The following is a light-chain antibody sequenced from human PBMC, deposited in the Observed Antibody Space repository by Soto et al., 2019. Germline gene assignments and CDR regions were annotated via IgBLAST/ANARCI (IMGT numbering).Light chain of an antibody. CDR1: QNINIY. J-gene: IGKJ3*01. V-gene: IGKV1-33*01. CDR2: DAS. Sequence: DIPMTQSPSSLSASVGDRVTITCQASQNINIYLNWYQQSPGRAPKLLIYDASSLEKGVPSRFSGTGSGTHFTLTISSLQPEDIATYYCQPYDDLPFTFGPGTKVDIK. CDR3: QPYDDLPFT.